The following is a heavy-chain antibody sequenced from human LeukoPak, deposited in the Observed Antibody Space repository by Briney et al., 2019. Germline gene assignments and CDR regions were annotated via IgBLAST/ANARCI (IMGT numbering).Heavy chain of an antibody. Sequence: GGSLRLSCTASGFTFGDYAMSWVRQAPGKGLEWVGFIRSKAYGGTTEYAASVKGRFTISRDDSKSIAYLQMNSLKTEDTAVYYCTGVMIVVVALDYWGQGTLVTVSS. D-gene: IGHD3-22*01. J-gene: IGHJ4*02. V-gene: IGHV3-49*04. CDR2: IRSKAYGGTT. CDR3: TGVMIVVVALDY. CDR1: GFTFGDYA.